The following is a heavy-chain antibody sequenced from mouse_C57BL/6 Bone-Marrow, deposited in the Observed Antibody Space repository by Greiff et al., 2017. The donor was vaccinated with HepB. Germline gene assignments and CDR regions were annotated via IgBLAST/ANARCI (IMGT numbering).Heavy chain of an antibody. CDR1: GYTFTSYW. Sequence: QVQLQQPGAELVRPGTSVKLSCKASGYTFTSYWMHWVKQRPGQGLEWIGVIDPSDSYTNYNQKFKGKATLTVDTSSSTAYMQLSSLTSEDSAVYYCTRLDYGSRSAMDYWGQGTSGTVSA. V-gene: IGHV1-59*01. CDR2: IDPSDSYT. CDR3: TRLDYGSRSAMDY. D-gene: IGHD1-1*01. J-gene: IGHJ4*01.